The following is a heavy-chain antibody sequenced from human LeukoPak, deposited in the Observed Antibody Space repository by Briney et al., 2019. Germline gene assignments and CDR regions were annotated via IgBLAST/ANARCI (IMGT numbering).Heavy chain of an antibody. CDR1: GFTFSSYS. CDR3: ARERYYYDSSGYYSNFDY. J-gene: IGHJ4*02. D-gene: IGHD3-22*01. CDR2: ISSSSSYI. Sequence: KSGGSLRLSCAASGFTFSSYSMNWVRQAPGKGLEWVSSISSSSSYIYYADSVKGRFTISRDNAKNSLYLQMNSLRAEDTAVYYCARERYYYDSSGYYSNFDYWGQGTLVTVSS. V-gene: IGHV3-21*01.